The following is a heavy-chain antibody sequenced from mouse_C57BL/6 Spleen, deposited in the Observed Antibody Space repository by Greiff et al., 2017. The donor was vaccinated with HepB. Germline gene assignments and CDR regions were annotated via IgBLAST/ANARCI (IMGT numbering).Heavy chain of an antibody. CDR2: IDPSDSYT. CDR3: ARWGNWDYYFDY. CDR1: GYTFTSYW. J-gene: IGHJ2*01. V-gene: IGHV1-50*01. Sequence: QVQLKQPGAELVKPGASVKLSCKASGYTFTSYWMQWVKQRPGQGLEWIGEIDPSDSYTNYNQKFKGKATLTVDTSSSTAYMQLSSLTSEDSAVYYCARWGNWDYYFDYWGQGTTLTVSS. D-gene: IGHD4-1*01.